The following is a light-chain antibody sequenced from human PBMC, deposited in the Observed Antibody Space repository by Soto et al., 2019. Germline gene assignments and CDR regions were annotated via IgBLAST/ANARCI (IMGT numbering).Light chain of an antibody. CDR3: HQYHNWT. CDR1: QSIGDT. CDR2: DAS. J-gene: IGKJ1*01. V-gene: IGKV3-15*01. Sequence: EIVMTQSPATLSVSPGGRATLSCRASQSIGDTLAWYQQKPGQAPRLLIYDASTWATGIPARFSGRGSGTEFTLTISSLQSEDFAVYSCHQYHNWTFGQGTKVDIK.